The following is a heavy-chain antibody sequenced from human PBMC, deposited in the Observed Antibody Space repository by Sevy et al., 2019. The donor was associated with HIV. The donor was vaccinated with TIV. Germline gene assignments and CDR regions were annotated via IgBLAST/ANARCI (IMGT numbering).Heavy chain of an antibody. Sequence: GGSLRLSCAASGFTFSSYWMTWVRQAPGKGLEWVANIKQDGSDEYYVDSVKGQFTISRDNAKNSLYLQMNSLRGEDTAVYYCARSRGWRDAFDIWGQGTMVTVSS. CDR2: IKQDGSDE. D-gene: IGHD3-10*01. J-gene: IGHJ3*02. V-gene: IGHV3-7*01. CDR1: GFTFSSYW. CDR3: ARSRGWRDAFDI.